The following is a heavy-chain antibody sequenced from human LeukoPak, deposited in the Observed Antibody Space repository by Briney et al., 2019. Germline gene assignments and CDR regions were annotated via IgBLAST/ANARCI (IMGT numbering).Heavy chain of an antibody. Sequence: PGRSLRLSCAASGFTFSSYGMHWVRQAPGKGLEWVANIKQDGSEKYYVDSVKGRFTISRDNAKNSLYLQMNSLRAEDTAVYYCATYCSGGSCCDYWGQGTLVTVSS. V-gene: IGHV3-7*01. CDR2: IKQDGSEK. CDR3: ATYCSGGSCCDY. D-gene: IGHD2-15*01. CDR1: GFTFSSYG. J-gene: IGHJ4*02.